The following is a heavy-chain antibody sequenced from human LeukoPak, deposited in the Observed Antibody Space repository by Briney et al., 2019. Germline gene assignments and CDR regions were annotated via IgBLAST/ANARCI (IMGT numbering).Heavy chain of an antibody. V-gene: IGHV5-51*01. J-gene: IGHJ4*02. D-gene: IGHD3-22*01. CDR1: GSLFPIYC. Sequence: PGESLHICYKGSGSLFPIYCMGWVRQVPAKGRECMGIIYPGDSDTRYSTSFQGQVTISADKSISTAYLQWSSLKASDTAMYYCARRYSDSSGYPDYWGQGTLVTVSS. CDR2: IYPGDSDT. CDR3: ARRYSDSSGYPDY.